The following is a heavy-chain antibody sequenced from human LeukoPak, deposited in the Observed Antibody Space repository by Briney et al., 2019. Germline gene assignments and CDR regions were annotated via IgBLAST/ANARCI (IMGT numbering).Heavy chain of an antibody. Sequence: GGSLRLSCAASGFTFNSYAMSWVRQAPGKGQEWVSVISGSGGSTYYADSVKGRFTISRDNSKKTVYLQMDSLRVEDTAVYYCAKGGQQLVRYYFDYWGQGTLVAVS. V-gene: IGHV3-23*01. J-gene: IGHJ4*02. CDR2: ISGSGGST. D-gene: IGHD6-13*01. CDR1: GFTFNSYA. CDR3: AKGGQQLVRYYFDY.